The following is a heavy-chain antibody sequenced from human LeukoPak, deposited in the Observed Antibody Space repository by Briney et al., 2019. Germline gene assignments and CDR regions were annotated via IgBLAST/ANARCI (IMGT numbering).Heavy chain of an antibody. V-gene: IGHV4-59*01. Sequence: SETLSLTCTVSGGSISNYYWTWIRQPPGKGLEWIGYIYYSGSTNYNPSLKSRVTISVDTSKNQFSLKLSSVTAADTAMYYCWRAFDRLQPPEYLGQGTLGTVSP. CDR1: GGSISNYY. D-gene: IGHD5-24*01. CDR3: WRAFDRLQPPEY. CDR2: IYYSGST. J-gene: IGHJ4*02.